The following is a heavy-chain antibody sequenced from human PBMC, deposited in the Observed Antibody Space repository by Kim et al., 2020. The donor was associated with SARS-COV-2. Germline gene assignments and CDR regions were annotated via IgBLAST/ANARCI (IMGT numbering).Heavy chain of an antibody. CDR2: FVPEDGET. CDR3: TRAHDDILTDYPYFDY. CDR1: GNTLNEIS. Sequence: ASVKVSCKVSGNTLNEISIHWVRQAPGEGLEWMGGFVPEDGETIYAQKFQGRVTMNEDTSTDTAYLDLTSLRSDDTAVYYCTRAHDDILTDYPYFDYWGQGTLVTVST. D-gene: IGHD3-9*01. V-gene: IGHV1-24*01. J-gene: IGHJ4*02.